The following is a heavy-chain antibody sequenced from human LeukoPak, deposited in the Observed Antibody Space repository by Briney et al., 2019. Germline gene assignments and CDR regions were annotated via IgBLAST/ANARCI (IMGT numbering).Heavy chain of an antibody. CDR2: ISANNNM. CDR3: AKEDCSDVRRYGAPHG. CDR1: GCTFNSYT. Sequence: PGRTMRNSGVASGCTFNSYTMTCARQAAGKRLEWVSSISANNNMYYANTVKGRLPISRENAKNSLTLQMNSWKGEDTASYYCAKEDCSDVRRYGAPHGWDQGPGVRVS. D-gene: IGHD2-15*01. V-gene: IGHV3-21*06. J-gene: IGHJ4*02.